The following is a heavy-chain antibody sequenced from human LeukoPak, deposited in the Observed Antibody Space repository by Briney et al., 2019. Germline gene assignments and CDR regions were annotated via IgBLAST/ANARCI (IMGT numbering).Heavy chain of an antibody. Sequence: SETLSLTCTVSGSSISSGAYYWSWIRQHPGKGLEWIGYIYYSGRTYYNPSLKSRVTISVDTSNNQFSRKLSSVSAADTAVYYCARIRPETYYFDFWGQGTLVTVSS. V-gene: IGHV4-31*03. J-gene: IGHJ4*02. CDR1: GSSISSGAYY. D-gene: IGHD1-14*01. CDR3: ARIRPETYYFDF. CDR2: IYYSGRT.